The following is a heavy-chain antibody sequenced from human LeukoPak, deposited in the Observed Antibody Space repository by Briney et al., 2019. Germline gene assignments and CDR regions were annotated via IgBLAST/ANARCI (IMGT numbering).Heavy chain of an antibody. CDR1: GYTFISYY. J-gene: IGHJ3*02. CDR3: ASTLSAQRRGGDAFDI. CDR2: INPSGGST. Sequence: ASVKVSCKASGYTFISYYMHWVRQAPGQGLEWMGIINPSGGSTSYAQKFQGRVTMTRDTSTSTVYMELSSLRSEDTAVYYCASTLSAQRRGGDAFDIWGQGTMVTVSS. D-gene: IGHD2-15*01. V-gene: IGHV1-46*01.